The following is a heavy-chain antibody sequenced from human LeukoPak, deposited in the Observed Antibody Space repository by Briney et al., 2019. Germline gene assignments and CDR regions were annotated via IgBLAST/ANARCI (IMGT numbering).Heavy chain of an antibody. Sequence: GGSLRLSCAASGFTFSNAWMSWVRQAPGKGLEWVGRIKSKTDGGTTDHAAPVKGRFTISRDDSKNTLYLQMNSLKTEDTAVYYCTTVLMGSGSYHTYYFDYWGQGTLVTVSS. CDR3: TTVLMGSGSYHTYYFDY. J-gene: IGHJ4*02. D-gene: IGHD3-10*01. CDR1: GFTFSNAW. V-gene: IGHV3-15*01. CDR2: IKSKTDGGTT.